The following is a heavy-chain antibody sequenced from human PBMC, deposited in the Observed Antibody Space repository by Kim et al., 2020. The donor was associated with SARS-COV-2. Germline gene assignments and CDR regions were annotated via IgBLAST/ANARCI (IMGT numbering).Heavy chain of an antibody. D-gene: IGHD6-13*01. Sequence: GGSLRLSCAASGFTFSSYSMTWVRQAPGKGLEWVSSIRSSSNYIYYADSVKGRFTISRDNAKNSLYLHMNRLRAEDTAVYYCARDLVRRGGVDCWGQGTTVTVSS. J-gene: IGHJ6*02. CDR3: ARDLVRRGGVDC. V-gene: IGHV3-21*01. CDR2: IRSSSNYI. CDR1: GFTFSSYS.